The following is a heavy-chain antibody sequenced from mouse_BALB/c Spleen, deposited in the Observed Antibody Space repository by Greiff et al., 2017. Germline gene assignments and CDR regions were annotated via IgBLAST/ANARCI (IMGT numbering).Heavy chain of an antibody. CDR3: TGTTVVANPYFDY. CDR2: IRLKSNNYAT. Sequence: LQQSGGGLVQPGGSMKLSCVASGFTFSNYWMNWVRQSPEKGLEWVAEIRLKSNNYATHYAESVKGRFTISRDDSKSSVYLQMNNLRAEDTGIYYCTGTTVVANPYFDYWGQGTTLTVSS. V-gene: IGHV6-6*02. J-gene: IGHJ2*01. D-gene: IGHD1-1*01. CDR1: GFTFSNYW.